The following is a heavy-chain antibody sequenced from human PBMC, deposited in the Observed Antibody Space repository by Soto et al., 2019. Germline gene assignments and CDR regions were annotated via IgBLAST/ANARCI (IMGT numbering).Heavy chain of an antibody. Sequence: GGSLRLSCAASGFTFSSYAMSWVRQAPGKGLEWVSAISGSGGSTYYADSVKGRFTISRDNSKNTLYLQMNSLRAEDTAVYYCAKDKYYDSSGYYTISDAPSYYGMDVWGQGTTVTVSS. J-gene: IGHJ6*02. CDR2: ISGSGGST. V-gene: IGHV3-23*01. CDR3: AKDKYYDSSGYYTISDAPSYYGMDV. CDR1: GFTFSSYA. D-gene: IGHD3-22*01.